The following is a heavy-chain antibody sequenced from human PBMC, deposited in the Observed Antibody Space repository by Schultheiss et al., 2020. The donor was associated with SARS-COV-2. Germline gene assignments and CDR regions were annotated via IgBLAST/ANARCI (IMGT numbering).Heavy chain of an antibody. CDR3: ATHGGGGNYSPYGMDV. D-gene: IGHD1-26*01. CDR1: GYTFTGYY. J-gene: IGHJ6*02. CDR2: INPNSGGT. V-gene: IGHV1-2*02. Sequence: ASVKVSCKASGYTFTGYYMHWVRQAPGQGLEWMGWINPNSGGTNYAQKFQGRVTMTRDTSISTAYMELSSLRSEDTAVYYCATHGGGGNYSPYGMDVWGQGTTVTVSS.